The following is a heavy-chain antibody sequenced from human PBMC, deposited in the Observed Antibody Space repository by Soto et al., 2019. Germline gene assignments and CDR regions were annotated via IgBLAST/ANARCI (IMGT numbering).Heavy chain of an antibody. CDR2: ISYDGSNK. CDR1: GFTFSSYC. D-gene: IGHD3-3*01. J-gene: IGHJ6*02. Sequence: GGSLRLSCAASGFTFSSYCMHWVRQAPGKGLEWVAVISYDGSNKYYADSVKGRFTISRDNSKNTLYLQMNSLRAEDTAVYYCAKDITPSFRKVEWPHYYYYGMDVWGQGTTVTVSS. V-gene: IGHV3-30*18. CDR3: AKDITPSFRKVEWPHYYYYGMDV.